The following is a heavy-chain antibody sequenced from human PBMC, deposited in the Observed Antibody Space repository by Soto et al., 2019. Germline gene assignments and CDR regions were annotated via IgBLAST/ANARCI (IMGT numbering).Heavy chain of an antibody. CDR3: AKDRVGGYKSDFDY. Sequence: LRLSCAASGFTFSSYAMSWVRQAPGKGLEWVSAISGSGGSTYYADSVEGRFTISRDNSKNTLYLQMNSLRAEDTAVYYCAKDRVGGYKSDFDYWGQGTLVTVSS. V-gene: IGHV3-23*01. J-gene: IGHJ4*02. CDR1: GFTFSSYA. CDR2: ISGSGGST. D-gene: IGHD5-12*01.